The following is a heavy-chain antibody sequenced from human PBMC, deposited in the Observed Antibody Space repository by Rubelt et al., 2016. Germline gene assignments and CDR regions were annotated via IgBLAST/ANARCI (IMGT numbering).Heavy chain of an antibody. CDR3: ARNARQSWYFDY. Sequence: EVQLVESGGGLIQPGGSLRLSCAASGFTVSSNYMSWVRQAPGKGLEWVSVIYSGGSTYYAESVKGRFTISRDNSKNTLYLQMNSLRAEDTAVYYCARNARQSWYFDYWGQGTLVTVSS. V-gene: IGHV3-53*01. CDR2: IYSGGST. CDR1: GFTVSSNY. D-gene: IGHD5-24*01. J-gene: IGHJ4*02.